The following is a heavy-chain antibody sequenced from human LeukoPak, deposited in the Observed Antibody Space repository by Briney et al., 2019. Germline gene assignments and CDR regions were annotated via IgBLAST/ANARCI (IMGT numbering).Heavy chain of an antibody. CDR2: ISTYNGDT. V-gene: IGHV1-18*01. J-gene: IGHJ4*02. D-gene: IGHD1-26*01. Sequence: ASVKVSCKASGYTFTTYGISWLRQAPGQGFEWMGWISTYNGDTNYAQKLQGRVTMTTDTSTSTAYMDLRSLRSDDTAVYYCARGLGGSGSYSLTFDSWGQGTLVTVSS. CDR1: GYTFTTYG. CDR3: ARGLGGSGSYSLTFDS.